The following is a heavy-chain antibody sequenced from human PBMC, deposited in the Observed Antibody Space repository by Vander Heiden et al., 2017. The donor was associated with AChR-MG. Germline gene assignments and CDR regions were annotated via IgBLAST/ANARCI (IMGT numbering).Heavy chain of an antibody. D-gene: IGHD1-20*01. CDR1: GGSISSSSYY. J-gene: IGHJ6*02. CDR2: IYYSGST. CDR3: AGYNWNPSYYYGMDV. V-gene: IGHV4-39*01. Sequence: QLQLQESGPGLVKPSETLSLTCTVSGGSISSSSYYWGWIRQPPGKGLEWIGSIYYSGSTYYNPSLKSRVTISVDTSKNQFSLKLSSVTAADTAVYYCAGYNWNPSYYYGMDVWGQGTTVTVSS.